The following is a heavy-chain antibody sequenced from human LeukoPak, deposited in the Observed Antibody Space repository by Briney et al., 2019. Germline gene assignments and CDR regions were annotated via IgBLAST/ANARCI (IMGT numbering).Heavy chain of an antibody. D-gene: IGHD2-15*01. Sequence: GASVQVSCKASGYTFTNYDINWVRQAPGQGLEWMGWISAYNGNTNYAQRLQGRVTMTTDTSTSTAYMELRSLRSDDTAVYYCARGVAATRDWCDPWGQGTLVTVSS. J-gene: IGHJ5*02. CDR2: ISAYNGNT. CDR1: GYTFTNYD. V-gene: IGHV1-18*01. CDR3: ARGVAATRDWCDP.